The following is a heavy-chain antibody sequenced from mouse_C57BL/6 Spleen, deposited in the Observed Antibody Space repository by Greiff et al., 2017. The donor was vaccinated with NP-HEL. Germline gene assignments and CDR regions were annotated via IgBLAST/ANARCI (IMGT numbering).Heavy chain of an antibody. J-gene: IGHJ2*01. D-gene: IGHD1-1*02. Sequence: QVQLQQPGAELVRPGTSVKLSCKASGYTFTSYWMHWVKQRPGQGLEWIGVIDPSDSYTNYNQKFKGKATLTVDTSSSTAYMQLSSLTSEDSAVYYCARRVAGYFDYWGQGTTLTVSS. CDR2: IDPSDSYT. CDR1: GYTFTSYW. CDR3: ARRVAGYFDY. V-gene: IGHV1-59*01.